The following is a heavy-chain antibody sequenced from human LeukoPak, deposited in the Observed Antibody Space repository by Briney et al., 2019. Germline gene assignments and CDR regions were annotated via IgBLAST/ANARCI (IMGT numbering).Heavy chain of an antibody. CDR3: AKDVHGGYRDALDY. D-gene: IGHD5-12*01. V-gene: IGHV3-30*18. J-gene: IGHJ4*02. Sequence: GRSLRLSCAASGFTFSSYGMHWVRQAPGKGLEWVAVISYDGSNKYYADSVKGRFTISRDNSKNTLYLQMNSLRAEDTAVYYCAKDVHGGYRDALDYWGQGTLVTVSS. CDR2: ISYDGSNK. CDR1: GFTFSSYG.